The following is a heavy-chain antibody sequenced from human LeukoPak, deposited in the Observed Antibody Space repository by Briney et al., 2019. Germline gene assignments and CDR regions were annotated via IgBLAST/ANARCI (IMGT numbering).Heavy chain of an antibody. Sequence: SETLSLTCTVSGDSITSSYCSWVRQPAGKGLEWVGRINISGNTNYNPSLKSRVTMSLDTSKNQISLKLSAVTAADMAVYYCARDPLKVFDYWGQGMLVTVPS. CDR3: ARDPLKVFDY. V-gene: IGHV4-4*07. J-gene: IGHJ4*02. CDR2: INISGNT. CDR1: GDSITSSY.